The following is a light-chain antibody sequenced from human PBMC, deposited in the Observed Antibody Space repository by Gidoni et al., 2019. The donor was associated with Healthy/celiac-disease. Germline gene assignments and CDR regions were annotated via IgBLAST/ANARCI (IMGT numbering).Light chain of an antibody. Sequence: PGQSVTISCTGTSSDVGGYNYVSWYQQHPGKAPKLMIYDVSKRPSGVPDRFSGSKSGNTASLTISGLQAEDEADYYCCSYAGSYTLFGGGTKLTVL. V-gene: IGLV2-11*01. J-gene: IGLJ2*01. CDR2: DVS. CDR3: CSYAGSYTL. CDR1: SSDVGGYNY.